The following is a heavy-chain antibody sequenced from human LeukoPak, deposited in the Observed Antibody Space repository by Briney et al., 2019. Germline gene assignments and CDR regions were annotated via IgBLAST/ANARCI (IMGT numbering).Heavy chain of an antibody. Sequence: SETLSLTCTVSDGSVSSYYWNWIRQPPGKGLEWIGDVYYNGNTNNNPSLKSRVTITLDTSKNQFSLKLRSVTAADTAVYYCARGVYGSGSYTYYYYMDVWGKGTTVTVSS. CDR1: DGSVSSYY. V-gene: IGHV4-59*02. CDR2: VYYNGNT. CDR3: ARGVYGSGSYTYYYYMDV. D-gene: IGHD3-10*01. J-gene: IGHJ6*03.